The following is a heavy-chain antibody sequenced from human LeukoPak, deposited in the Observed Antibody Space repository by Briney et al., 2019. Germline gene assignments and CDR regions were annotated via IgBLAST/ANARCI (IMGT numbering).Heavy chain of an antibody. CDR1: GFTFSSYW. V-gene: IGHV3-7*01. CDR3: AREGDATMVSFALDY. D-gene: IGHD5-18*01. Sequence: PGGSLRLSCAASGFTFSSYWMSWVRQAPGKGLEWVANIKQDGSEKYYVDSVKGRFTISRDNVKNSLYLQMNSLRVEDTAAYYCAREGDATMVSFALDYWGQGTLVTVSS. CDR2: IKQDGSEK. J-gene: IGHJ4*02.